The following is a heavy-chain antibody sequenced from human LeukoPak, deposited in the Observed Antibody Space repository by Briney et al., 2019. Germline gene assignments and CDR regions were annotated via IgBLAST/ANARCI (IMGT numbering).Heavy chain of an antibody. CDR3: ANSARDTAMVKGVSDY. CDR2: IIPIFGTA. D-gene: IGHD5-18*01. J-gene: IGHJ4*02. Sequence: SVKVSCKASGGTFSSYAISWVRQAPGQGLEWMGGIIPIFGTANYAQKFQGRVTITTDESTSTAYMELSSLRSEDTAVYYCANSARDTAMVKGVSDYWGQGTLVTVSS. V-gene: IGHV1-69*05. CDR1: GGTFSSYA.